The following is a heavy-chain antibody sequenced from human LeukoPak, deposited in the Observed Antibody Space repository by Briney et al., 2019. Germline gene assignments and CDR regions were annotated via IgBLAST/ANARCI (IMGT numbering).Heavy chain of an antibody. Sequence: PSETLSLTCTVSGGSISSFYWNWIRQPAEKGLVWIGRIYTSGSPNYNPSLKSRVTMSVDTSKNQFSLKLSSVTAADTAVYYCARGFAYGGNFYFDYWGQGALVTVSS. D-gene: IGHD4-23*01. CDR3: ARGFAYGGNFYFDY. CDR2: IYTSGSP. V-gene: IGHV4-4*07. CDR1: GGSISSFY. J-gene: IGHJ4*02.